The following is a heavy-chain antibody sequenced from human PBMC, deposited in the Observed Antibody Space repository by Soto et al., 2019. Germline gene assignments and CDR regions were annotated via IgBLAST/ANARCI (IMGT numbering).Heavy chain of an antibody. CDR2: IHFSGST. Sequence: SETLSLTCTVSGDSISSNYWNWIRQPPSKGLEWIGYIHFSGSTNQNPSLKSRVTMSIDTSKNQFSLTLTSVTAADTAVYYCARGRSVTGSFYFDYWGQGALVTVSS. CDR1: GDSISSNY. D-gene: IGHD6-19*01. CDR3: ARGRSVTGSFYFDY. J-gene: IGHJ4*02. V-gene: IGHV4-59*01.